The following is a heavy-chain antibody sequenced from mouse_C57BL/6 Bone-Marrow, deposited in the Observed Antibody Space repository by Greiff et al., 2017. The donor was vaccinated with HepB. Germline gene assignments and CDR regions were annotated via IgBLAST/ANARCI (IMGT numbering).Heavy chain of an antibody. D-gene: IGHD2-5*01. V-gene: IGHV1-18*01. Sequence: EVQVVESGPELVKPGASVKIPCKASGYTFTDYNMDWVKQSHGKSLEWIGDINPNNGGTIYNQKFKGKATLTVDKSSSTAYMELRSLTSEDTAVYYCARKGFYSNYDYAMDYWGQGTSVTVSS. J-gene: IGHJ4*01. CDR3: ARKGFYSNYDYAMDY. CDR2: INPNNGGT. CDR1: GYTFTDYN.